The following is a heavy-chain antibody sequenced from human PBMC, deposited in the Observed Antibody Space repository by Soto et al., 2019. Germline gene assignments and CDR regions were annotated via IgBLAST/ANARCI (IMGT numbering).Heavy chain of an antibody. CDR1: GYTFTSYD. CDR3: ASGVHFGDFYSYYYGMDV. D-gene: IGHD3-3*01. J-gene: IGHJ6*02. CDR2: MNPNSGNT. Sequence: QVQLVQSGAEVKKPGASVKVSCKASGYTFTSYDINWVRQATGQGLEWMGWMNPNSGNTGYAQKCQGRVTMTRNNSISTAYMELSSLRSEDTTVYYWASGVHFGDFYSYYYGMDVWGQGTTVTVSS. V-gene: IGHV1-8*01.